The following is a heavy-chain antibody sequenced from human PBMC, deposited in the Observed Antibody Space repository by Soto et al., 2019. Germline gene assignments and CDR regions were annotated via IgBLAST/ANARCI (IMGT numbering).Heavy chain of an antibody. J-gene: IGHJ5*02. CDR2: IHAGNGDT. CDR3: ARVPRYTSDIVEVPAVMFDDWFVP. Sequence: QVQLVQSGAEVKKPGASVKVSCKASGYTFSSYAVQWVRQDPGQSLEWIGWIHAGNGDTKYSQKFHGRVTLTRDTSANTAYMDLSSLRSEDTAVYYCARVPRYTSDIVEVPAVMFDDWFVPWGQGTLVTVSS. D-gene: IGHD2-2*01. CDR1: GYTFSSYA. V-gene: IGHV1-3*01.